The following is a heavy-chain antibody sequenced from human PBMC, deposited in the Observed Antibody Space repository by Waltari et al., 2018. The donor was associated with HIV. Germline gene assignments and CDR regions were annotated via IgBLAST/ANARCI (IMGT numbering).Heavy chain of an antibody. CDR3: ARDSSGYDSGFDF. J-gene: IGHJ4*02. CDR1: GYSIRSGYY. Sequence: QVQLQESGPGLVKPSETLSLTCAVSGYSIRSGYYWGWIGQPPGKGREWIGSIYHSGSTSYNPSLRSRVTISVDTSKNQFSLNLRFVTAADTAVYYCARDSSGYDSGFDFWGQGTLVSVSS. CDR2: IYHSGST. D-gene: IGHD5-12*01. V-gene: IGHV4-38-2*02.